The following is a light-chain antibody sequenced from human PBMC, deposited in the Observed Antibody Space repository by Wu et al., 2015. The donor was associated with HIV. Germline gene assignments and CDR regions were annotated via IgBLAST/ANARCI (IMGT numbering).Light chain of an antibody. CDR2: GAS. CDR3: QQSYSKSPYT. CDR1: QNINSD. V-gene: IGKV1-39*01. J-gene: IGKJ2*01. Sequence: DIQMTQSPSSLSASVGDRVTITCRASQNINSDLNWYQQKPGKAPKLLIYGASSLRSGVPSRFSGRGSGTDFTLTISSLQPEDFASYYCQQSYSKSPYTFGQGTKLDI.